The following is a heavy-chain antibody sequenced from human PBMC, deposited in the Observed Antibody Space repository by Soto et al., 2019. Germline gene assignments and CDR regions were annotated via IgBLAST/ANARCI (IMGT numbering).Heavy chain of an antibody. CDR1: GFTFSSYG. CDR3: AKDIIGASGNGGY. Sequence: QVQLVESGGGVVQPGRSLRLSCAASGFTFSSYGMHWVRQAPGKGLEWVAVISYDGSNKYYADSVKGRFTISRDNSKNKLYLQMNSLRAEDTAVYYCAKDIIGASGNGGYWGQGTLVTVSP. J-gene: IGHJ4*02. D-gene: IGHD1-26*01. CDR2: ISYDGSNK. V-gene: IGHV3-30*18.